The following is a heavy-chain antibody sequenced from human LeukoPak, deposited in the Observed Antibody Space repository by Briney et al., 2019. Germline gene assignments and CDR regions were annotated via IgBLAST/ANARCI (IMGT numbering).Heavy chain of an antibody. CDR2: ISGSGGST. V-gene: IGHV3-23*01. CDR1: GFTFSSYG. Sequence: GGSLRLSCAASGFTFSSYGMSWVRQAPGKGLEWVSAISGSGGSTYYADSVKGRFTISRDNSKNTLYLQMNSLRAEDTAVYYCARDYYDSSGKERPGGYYYYYMDVWGKGTTVTVSS. D-gene: IGHD3-22*01. J-gene: IGHJ6*03. CDR3: ARDYYDSSGKERPGGYYYYYMDV.